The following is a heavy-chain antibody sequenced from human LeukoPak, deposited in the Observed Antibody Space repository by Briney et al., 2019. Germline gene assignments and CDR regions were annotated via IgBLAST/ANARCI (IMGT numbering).Heavy chain of an antibody. D-gene: IGHD2-15*01. CDR1: GFTFSDYG. J-gene: IGHJ3*02. Sequence: SLRLSCTASGFTFSDYGVNWFRQAPGKGLEWVAFIRSKPYGGTTEYAASVKGRFSISRDDSTSIVYLQMNSLKTEDTALYYCSRTRISGIDGFDIWGQGTMVTVSS. V-gene: IGHV3-49*03. CDR2: IRSKPYGGTT. CDR3: SRTRISGIDGFDI.